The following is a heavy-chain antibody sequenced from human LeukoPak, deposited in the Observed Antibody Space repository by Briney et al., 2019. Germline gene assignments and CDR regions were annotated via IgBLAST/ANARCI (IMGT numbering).Heavy chain of an antibody. V-gene: IGHV3-23*01. D-gene: IGHD6-13*01. CDR2: ISGSGGST. CDR1: GFTFSSYG. Sequence: GGTLRLSCAASGFTFSSYGMSWVRQAPGKGLEWVSAISGSGGSTYYADSVKGRFTISRDNSKNTLYLQMNSLRAEDTAVYYCARRIAAAGIGETPVFDYWGQGTLVTVSS. J-gene: IGHJ4*02. CDR3: ARRIAAAGIGETPVFDY.